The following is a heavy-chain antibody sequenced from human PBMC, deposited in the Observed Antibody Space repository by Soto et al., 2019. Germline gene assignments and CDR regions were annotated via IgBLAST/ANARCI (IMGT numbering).Heavy chain of an antibody. D-gene: IGHD3-3*01. J-gene: IGHJ5*02. CDR1: XSDDA. Sequence: XSDDALSLVRRXPGRVLACVSAISGSGGSTYYADSVKGRFTISGDNSKNTLYLQMNSVRAEDTALYYCAKSEYYFWSGYPTFDPWGQGSLGTGSS. CDR3: AKSEYYFWSGYPTFDP. CDR2: ISGSGGST. V-gene: IGHV3-23*01.